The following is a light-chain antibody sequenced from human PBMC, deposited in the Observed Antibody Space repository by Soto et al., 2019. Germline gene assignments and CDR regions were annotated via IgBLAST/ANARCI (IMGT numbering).Light chain of an antibody. V-gene: IGLV1-40*01. Sequence: QSVLTQPPSVSGAPGQRVTISCTGSRSNIGARYEVHWYQHLPGRAPKLLVYGNTNRPSGVPDRFSGSKSGTSASLAITGLQAEDEADYYCQSYDRSLSAYVFGTGTQLTVL. J-gene: IGLJ1*01. CDR2: GNT. CDR3: QSYDRSLSAYV. CDR1: RSNIGARYE.